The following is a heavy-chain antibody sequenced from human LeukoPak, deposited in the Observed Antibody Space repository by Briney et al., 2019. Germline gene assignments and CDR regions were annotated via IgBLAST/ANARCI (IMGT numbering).Heavy chain of an antibody. Sequence: ASVKASCKASGYTFTSYYMHWVRQAPGQGLEWMGIINPSGGSTSYAQKFQGRVTMTRDMSTSTVYMELSSLRSEDTAVYYCARDSSSSYAFDIWGQGTMVTVSS. CDR3: ARDSSSSYAFDI. CDR2: INPSGGST. J-gene: IGHJ3*02. CDR1: GYTFTSYY. D-gene: IGHD6-6*01. V-gene: IGHV1-46*01.